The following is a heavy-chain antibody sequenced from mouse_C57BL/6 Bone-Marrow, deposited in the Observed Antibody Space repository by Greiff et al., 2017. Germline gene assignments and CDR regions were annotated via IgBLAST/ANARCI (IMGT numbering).Heavy chain of an antibody. CDR2: IWSGGST. D-gene: IGHD1-1*01. V-gene: IGHV2-2*01. CDR1: GFSLTSYG. J-gene: IGHJ4*01. Sequence: VKLQESGPGLVQPSQSLSITCTVSGFSLTSYGVHWVRQSPGKGLEWLGVIWSGGSTDYNAAFISRLSISKDNSKSQVFFKMNSLQADDTAIYYCARDYYGSRYYYAMDYWGQGTSVTVSS. CDR3: ARDYYGSRYYYAMDY.